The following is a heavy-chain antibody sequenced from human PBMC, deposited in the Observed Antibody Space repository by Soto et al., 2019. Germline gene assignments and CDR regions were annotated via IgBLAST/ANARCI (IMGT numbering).Heavy chain of an antibody. Sequence: VGSRKRCWAACGFTLDYYGMSCVRQVPGKGLEWVSTISWNGATSTYRDSVKGRFTISRDNAKNSLYLEMNSLRDEDTAFYYCAREMWSTSWSHWFDPWGQGT. J-gene: IGHJ5*02. CDR1: GFTLDYYG. CDR2: ISWNGATS. CDR3: AREMWSTSWSHWFDP. D-gene: IGHD6-13*01. V-gene: IGHV3-20*04.